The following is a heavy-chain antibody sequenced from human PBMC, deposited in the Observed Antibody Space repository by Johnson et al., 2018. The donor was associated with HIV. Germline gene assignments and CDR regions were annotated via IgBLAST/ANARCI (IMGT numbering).Heavy chain of an antibody. D-gene: IGHD1-26*01. J-gene: IGHJ3*02. CDR3: ARDSLGVTGGDDAFDI. CDR1: GFTFSSYD. Sequence: VQLVESGGGLVKPGGSLRLSCAASGFTFSSYDMHWVRQATGKGLEWVSAIGTAGDTYYPGSVKGRFTISRDNAKNSLYLQMNSLRADDTAMYYCARDSLGVTGGDDAFDIWGQGTMVTVSS. CDR2: IGTAGDT. V-gene: IGHV3-13*01.